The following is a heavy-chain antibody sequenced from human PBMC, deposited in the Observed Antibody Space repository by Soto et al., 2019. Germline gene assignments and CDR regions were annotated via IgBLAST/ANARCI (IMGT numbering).Heavy chain of an antibody. Sequence: GGSLRLSCAASGFTFSSYSMNWVRQAPGKGLEWVSSISSSSSYIYYADSVKGRFTISRDNAKNSLYLQMNSLRAEDTAVYYCARGLFHPPRNGDPHYWGQGTLVTVSS. CDR3: ARGLFHPPRNGDPHY. J-gene: IGHJ4*02. V-gene: IGHV3-21*01. CDR2: ISSSSSYI. D-gene: IGHD4-17*01. CDR1: GFTFSSYS.